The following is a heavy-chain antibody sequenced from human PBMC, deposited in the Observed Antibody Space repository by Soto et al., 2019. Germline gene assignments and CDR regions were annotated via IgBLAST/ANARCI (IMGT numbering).Heavy chain of an antibody. CDR2: TNGNLGTG. CDR1: GGTFSSYP. J-gene: IGHJ4*02. CDR3: ARRDSHGFFRYFDN. Sequence: QVQLVQSGAEVKRPGSSVKVSCTASGGTFSSYPISWVRQAPGQGLEWMGGTNGNLGTGNYAQKFRGRLMITTDISTTTAYMELSSLTSEDTAVYYWARRDSHGFFRYFDNWGQGTLGTVSS. V-gene: IGHV1-69*06. D-gene: IGHD3-3*01.